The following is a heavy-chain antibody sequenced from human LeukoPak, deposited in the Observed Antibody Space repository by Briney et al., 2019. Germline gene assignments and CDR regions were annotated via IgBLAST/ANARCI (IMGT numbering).Heavy chain of an antibody. CDR2: IYYAGST. Sequence: SETLSLTCSVSGDSMNNYFWAWIRQPPGGGLEWIGFIYYAGSTTNYSPSLHSPLTMSVDTSKNQFSLKFTSVTAADTATYYCARRRQTCQPLCYYYLDVWGKGTTVTVS. J-gene: IGHJ6*03. CDR1: GDSMNNYF. CDR3: ARRRQTCQPLCYYYLDV. V-gene: IGHV4-59*08. D-gene: IGHD2-21*01.